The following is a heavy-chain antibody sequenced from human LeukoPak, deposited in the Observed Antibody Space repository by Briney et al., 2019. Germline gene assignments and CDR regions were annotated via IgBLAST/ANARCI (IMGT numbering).Heavy chain of an antibody. CDR1: GYTFTGYY. CDR3: ALPEATVVTSPQYDY. Sequence: ASVKVSCKASGYTFTGYYMHWVRQAPGQGLEWMGWINPNSGGTNYAQKFQGRVTMTRDTSFSTAYMELSRLRSDDTAVYYCALPEATVVTSPQYDYWGQGTLVTVSS. V-gene: IGHV1-2*02. D-gene: IGHD4-23*01. J-gene: IGHJ4*02. CDR2: INPNSGGT.